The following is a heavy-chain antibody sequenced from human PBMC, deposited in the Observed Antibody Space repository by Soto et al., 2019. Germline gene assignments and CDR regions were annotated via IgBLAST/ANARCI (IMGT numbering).Heavy chain of an antibody. CDR1: GFTFTSNP. CDR3: ARDPNPAAGAYYYHYGMDV. CDR2: VSYDGSNK. Sequence: PGGSLRLSCAASGFTFTSNPMHWVRQAPGKGLEWVAVVSYDGSNKYYADSVKGRFTISRDNSKNTLSLQMNSLRGEDTAVYYCARDPNPAAGAYYYHYGMDVWGQGTTVTVSS. J-gene: IGHJ6*02. V-gene: IGHV3-30-3*01. D-gene: IGHD6-13*01.